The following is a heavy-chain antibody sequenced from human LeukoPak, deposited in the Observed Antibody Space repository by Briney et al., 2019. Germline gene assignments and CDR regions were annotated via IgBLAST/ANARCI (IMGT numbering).Heavy chain of an antibody. CDR2: INHSGST. CDR1: GGSFSGYY. D-gene: IGHD2-21*02. CDR3: ARNGFRTYCATDCYSDYMDV. J-gene: IGHJ6*03. Sequence: PSETLSLTCAVYGGSFSGYYWSWIRQPPGKGLEWIGEINHSGSTNYNPSLKSRVTISVDTSKNQFSLKLSSVTAADTAVYYCARNGFRTYCATDCYSDYMDVWGKGTTVTVSS. V-gene: IGHV4-34*01.